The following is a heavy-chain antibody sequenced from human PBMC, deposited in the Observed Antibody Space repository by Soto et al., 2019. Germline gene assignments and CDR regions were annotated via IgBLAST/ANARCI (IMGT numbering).Heavy chain of an antibody. CDR2: IKQDGSEK. D-gene: IGHD3-3*02. CDR3: AKLLAPRGAFDI. V-gene: IGHV3-7*01. J-gene: IGHJ3*02. CDR1: GFTFSRYW. Sequence: GVSLSLSCAASGFTFSRYWMSWVRQAPGKGLEWVANIKQDGSEKYYVDSVKGRFTISRDNAKNSLYLQMNSLRAEDTAVYYCAKLLAPRGAFDIWGLGTMVTVSS.